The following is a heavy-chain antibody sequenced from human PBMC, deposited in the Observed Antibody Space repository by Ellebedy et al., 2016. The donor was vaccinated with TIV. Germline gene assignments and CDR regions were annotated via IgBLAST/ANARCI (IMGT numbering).Heavy chain of an antibody. D-gene: IGHD1-26*01. Sequence: SETLSLTCAVYGGSFSGYYWSWIRQPPGKGLEWIGEINHSGSTNYNPSLKSRVTISVDTSKNQFSLKLSSVTAADTAVYYCARDPKWELPLGGWFDPWGQGTLVTVSS. V-gene: IGHV4-34*01. CDR3: ARDPKWELPLGGWFDP. CDR1: GGSFSGYY. J-gene: IGHJ5*02. CDR2: INHSGST.